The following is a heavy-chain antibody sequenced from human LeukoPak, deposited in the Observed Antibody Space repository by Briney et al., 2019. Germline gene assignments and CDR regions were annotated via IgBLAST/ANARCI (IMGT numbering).Heavy chain of an antibody. D-gene: IGHD3-10*01. CDR2: ITAYNGNP. CDR1: GYTFTSFG. V-gene: IGHV1-18*01. J-gene: IGHJ5*02. Sequence: PTVKLSCKASGYTFTSFGISWVPDAPGRGDEWMGWITAYNGNPNYAQKLQGRVTITTDTSTSTAYMELRSLRSDDTAVYSCARDGSSGSYYDVHWFDPWGQGTLVTVSS. CDR3: ARDGSSGSYYDVHWFDP.